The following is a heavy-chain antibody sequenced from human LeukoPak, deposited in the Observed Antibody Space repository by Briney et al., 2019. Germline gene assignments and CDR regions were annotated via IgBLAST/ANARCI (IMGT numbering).Heavy chain of an antibody. CDR2: IYHSGST. CDR3: ARSQQLAPGAFDI. D-gene: IGHD6-13*01. J-gene: IGHJ3*02. CDR1: GGSISSSNW. Sequence: PSGTLSLTCAVSGGSISSSNWWSWVRQPPGKGLEWIGEIYHSGSTNYNPSLKSRVTISVDKSKNQFSLKMSSVTAADTAVYYCARSQQLAPGAFDIWGQGTMVTVSS. V-gene: IGHV4-4*02.